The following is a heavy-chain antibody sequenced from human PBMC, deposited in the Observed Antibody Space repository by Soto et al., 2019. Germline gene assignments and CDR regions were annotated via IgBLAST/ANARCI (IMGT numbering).Heavy chain of an antibody. Sequence: AGGSLRLSCAASGFTFDDYGMSWVRQAPGKGLEWVSGINWNGGSTGYADSVKGRFTISRDNAKNSLYLQMNSLRAEDTALYHCARAGLYCSGGSCDRYYYYYMDVWGKGTTVTVSS. CDR2: INWNGGST. CDR3: ARAGLYCSGGSCDRYYYYYMDV. V-gene: IGHV3-20*01. J-gene: IGHJ6*03. D-gene: IGHD2-15*01. CDR1: GFTFDDYG.